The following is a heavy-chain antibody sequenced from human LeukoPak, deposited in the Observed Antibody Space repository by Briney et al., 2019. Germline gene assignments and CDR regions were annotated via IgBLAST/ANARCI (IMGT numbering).Heavy chain of an antibody. CDR3: ARRIAAAGTLGYYYYYMDV. J-gene: IGHJ6*03. Sequence: GASLKISCKGSGYSFTSYWIGWVRQLPGKGLEWMGIIYPGDSDTRYSPSFQGQVTISADKSISTAYLQWSSLKASDTAMYYCARRIAAAGTLGYYYYYMDVWGKGTTVTISS. CDR2: IYPGDSDT. D-gene: IGHD6-13*01. CDR1: GYSFTSYW. V-gene: IGHV5-51*01.